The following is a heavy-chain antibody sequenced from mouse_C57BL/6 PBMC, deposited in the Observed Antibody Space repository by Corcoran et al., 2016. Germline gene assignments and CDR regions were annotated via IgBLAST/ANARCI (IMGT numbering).Heavy chain of an antibody. Sequence: QIQLVQSGPELKKPGETVKISCKASGYTFTTYGMSWVKQAPGKGLKWMGWINTYSGVPTYADDFKGRFAFSLETSASTAYLQINNLKNEDTATYFCARPTIVTFDYWGQGTTLTVSS. J-gene: IGHJ2*01. D-gene: IGHD2-5*01. CDR1: GYTFTTYG. CDR2: INTYSGVP. CDR3: ARPTIVTFDY. V-gene: IGHV9-3*01.